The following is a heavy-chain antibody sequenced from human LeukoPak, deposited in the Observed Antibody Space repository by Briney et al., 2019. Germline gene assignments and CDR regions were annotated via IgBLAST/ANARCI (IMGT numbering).Heavy chain of an antibody. J-gene: IGHJ4*02. V-gene: IGHV3-74*03. CDR3: ARDSPGYLAYDS. CDR1: GFTFSSYW. CDR2: TNTDGSST. D-gene: IGHD1-1*01. Sequence: PGGSLRLSCAASGFTFSSYWMHWVRQAPGKGLVWVSGTNTDGSSTMYADSVKGRFTIARDNAKKSLYLQMNSLRAEDTAVYYCARDSPGYLAYDSWGQGTLVTVSS.